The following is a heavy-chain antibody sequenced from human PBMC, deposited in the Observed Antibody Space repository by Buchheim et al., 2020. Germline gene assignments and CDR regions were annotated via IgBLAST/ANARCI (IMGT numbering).Heavy chain of an antibody. Sequence: QVQLQESGPGLVKPSETLSLTCTVSDGSISGYYWSWIRQPPGKGLEWIGFIHYAGRTSYGPSLKSRVTISVDTFNNQFSLKLNSVTAADTAIYYCARYWGCAGGGAICYLDYWGQGTL. CDR3: ARYWGCAGGGAICYLDY. D-gene: IGHD2-8*02. V-gene: IGHV4-59*01. J-gene: IGHJ4*02. CDR2: IHYAGRT. CDR1: DGSISGYY.